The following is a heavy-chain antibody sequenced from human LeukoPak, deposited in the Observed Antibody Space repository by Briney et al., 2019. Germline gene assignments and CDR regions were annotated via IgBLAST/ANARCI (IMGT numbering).Heavy chain of an antibody. J-gene: IGHJ5*02. CDR3: ARAFCSSTNCFPNWFDP. D-gene: IGHD2-2*01. CDR1: GGSISSGRYY. Sequence: SETLSLTCTVSGGSISSGRYYWGWIRQPPGKGLEWIGSIYYSGSNYYNPSLKSRVTVSVDTSWNQFSLKLSSVTAADTAVYYCARAFCSSTNCFPNWFDPWGQGTLVTVSS. CDR2: IYYSGSN. V-gene: IGHV4-39*07.